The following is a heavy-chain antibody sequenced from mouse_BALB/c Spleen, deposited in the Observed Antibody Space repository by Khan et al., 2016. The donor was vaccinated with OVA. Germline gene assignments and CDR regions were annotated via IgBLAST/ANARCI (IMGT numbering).Heavy chain of an antibody. CDR1: GFTFSNYA. Sequence: EVELVESGGGLVKPGGSLKVSCAASGFTFSNYAMSWVRQTPEKRMEWVASISSGDNTYYPDSVKGRFTISRDNARNILYLQMTSLRSEDTAMYYCARDYWFVYWGQGTLVTVSA. V-gene: IGHV5-6-5*01. J-gene: IGHJ3*01. CDR3: ARDYWFVY. CDR2: ISSGDNT.